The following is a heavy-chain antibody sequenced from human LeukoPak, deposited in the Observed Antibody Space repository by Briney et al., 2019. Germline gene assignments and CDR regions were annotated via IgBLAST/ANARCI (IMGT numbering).Heavy chain of an antibody. CDR3: ARVVVVVAYYFDY. Sequence: SETLSLTCTVSGGSISSSSYYWGWIRQPPGKGLEWIGSIYYSGSTYYNPSLKSRVTISVDTSKNQFSLKLSSVTAADTAVYYCARVVVVVAYYFDYWGQGTLVTVSS. D-gene: IGHD2-15*01. CDR1: GGSISSSSYY. CDR2: IYYSGST. V-gene: IGHV4-39*07. J-gene: IGHJ4*02.